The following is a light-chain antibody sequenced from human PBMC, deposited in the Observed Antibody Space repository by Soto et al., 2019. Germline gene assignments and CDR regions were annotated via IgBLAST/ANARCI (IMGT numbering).Light chain of an antibody. Sequence: DIQMTQSPSTLSASVGDRVSITCRASQSINNWLAWYQQKPGKAPKLLIFDASSLEGGVPSRFSGSGSGSEFTLTISSLQPDGFATYYCQHYNTYSGAFGGGTKVELK. CDR1: QSINNW. CDR2: DAS. J-gene: IGKJ4*01. V-gene: IGKV1-5*01. CDR3: QHYNTYSGA.